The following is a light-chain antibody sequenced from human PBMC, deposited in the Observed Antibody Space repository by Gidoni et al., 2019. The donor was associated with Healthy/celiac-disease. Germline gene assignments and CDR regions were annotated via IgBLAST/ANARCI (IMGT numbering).Light chain of an antibody. CDR2: LGS. Sequence: DIVRTPSPLSLPVTPGEPDSLSCRSSQSLLHSNGYNYLDWYLQKPGQSPQLLIYLGSNRASGVPDRFSGSGSGTDFTLKISRVEAEDVGVYYCMQALQTPITFGQGTRLEIK. CDR3: MQALQTPIT. J-gene: IGKJ5*01. V-gene: IGKV2-28*01. CDR1: QSLLHSNGYNY.